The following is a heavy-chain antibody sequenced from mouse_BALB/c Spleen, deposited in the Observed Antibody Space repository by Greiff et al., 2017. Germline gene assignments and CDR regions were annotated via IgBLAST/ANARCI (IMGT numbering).Heavy chain of an antibody. V-gene: IGHV1-54*03. J-gene: IGHJ2*01. CDR3: ARTGYFDY. Sequence: QVQLQQSGAELVRPGTSVKVSCKASGYAFTNYLIEWVKQRPGQGLEWIGVINPGSGGTNYNEKFKGKATLTADKSSSTAYMQLSSLTSDDYAVYFCARTGYFDYWGQGTTLTVSS. CDR2: INPGSGGT. CDR1: GYAFTNYL.